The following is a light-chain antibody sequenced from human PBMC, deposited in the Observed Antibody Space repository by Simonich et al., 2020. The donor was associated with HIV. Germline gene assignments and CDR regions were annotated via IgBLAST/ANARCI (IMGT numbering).Light chain of an antibody. CDR3: QQYNRYWT. CDR2: KAS. CDR1: KRISSW. Sequence: DIQMTQSPSTLSASVGDRVNLSCRSSKRISSWLAWVQQNPGKAPKLLIYKASGLESGVPSRFSGSGSGTEFTLTSSSLQPDDSATYYCQQYNRYWTFGQGTKVEIQ. V-gene: IGKV1-5*03. J-gene: IGKJ1*01.